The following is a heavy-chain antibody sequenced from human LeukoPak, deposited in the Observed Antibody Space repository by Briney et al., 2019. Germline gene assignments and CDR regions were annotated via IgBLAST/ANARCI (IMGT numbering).Heavy chain of an antibody. CDR1: GFTFTSYA. CDR3: AKDLVVVVTSSYDY. J-gene: IGHJ4*02. Sequence: PGGSLRLSCAASGFTFTSYAMSWVRQAPGKGLEWVSAISGTGGSTYYADSVKGRFTISRDNSKDTVYLQMNNLRAEDTAVYYWAKDLVVVVTSSYDYWGQGTLVTVSS. D-gene: IGHD2-21*02. CDR2: ISGTGGST. V-gene: IGHV3-23*01.